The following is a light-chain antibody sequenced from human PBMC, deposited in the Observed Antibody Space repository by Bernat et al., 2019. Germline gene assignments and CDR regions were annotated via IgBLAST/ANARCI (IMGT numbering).Light chain of an antibody. CDR3: QPYDSSVGV. CDR1: SGSIAGNY. Sequence: NFMLTQPHSVSKSPGKTVTISCSRSSGSIAGNYVQWYQQRPGSAPTTVMYEDNQRPYGVPDRFSGSIDRSSNSASLTISGLKTEDEADYYCQPYDSSVGVFGGGTRRTVL. V-gene: IGLV6-57*04. CDR2: EDN. J-gene: IGLJ3*02.